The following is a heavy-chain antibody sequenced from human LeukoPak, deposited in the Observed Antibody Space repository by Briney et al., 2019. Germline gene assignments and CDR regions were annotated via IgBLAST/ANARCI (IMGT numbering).Heavy chain of an antibody. V-gene: IGHV4-39*07. J-gene: IGHJ4*02. CDR3: ARDRVPLTSEFDY. CDR2: IYYSGST. D-gene: IGHD1-1*01. CDR1: GGSISSSSYY. Sequence: SETLSLTCTVSGGSISSSSYYWGWIRQPPGKGLEWIGSIYYSGSTYYNPSLKSRVTISVDTSKNQFSLKLSSVTAADTAVYYCARDRVPLTSEFDYWGQGTLVTVSS.